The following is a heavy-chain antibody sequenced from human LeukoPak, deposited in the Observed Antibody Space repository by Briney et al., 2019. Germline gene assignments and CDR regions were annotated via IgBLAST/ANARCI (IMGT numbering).Heavy chain of an antibody. V-gene: IGHV4-59*01. J-gene: IGHJ2*01. CDR3: ARAGVMTTVTTWWYFDL. Sequence: SETLSLTCTVSGGSISSYYWSWIRQPPGKGLEWIGYIYYSGSTNYNPSLKSRVTISVDTSKNQFSLKLSSVTAADTAVYYCARAGVMTTVTTWWYFDLWGRGTLVTASS. CDR2: IYYSGST. CDR1: GGSISSYY. D-gene: IGHD4-17*01.